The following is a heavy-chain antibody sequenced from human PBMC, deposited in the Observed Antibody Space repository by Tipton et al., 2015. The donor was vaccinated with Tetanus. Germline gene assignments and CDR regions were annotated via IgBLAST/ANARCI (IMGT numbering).Heavy chain of an antibody. CDR2: IYHSGTT. Sequence: TLSLTCTVSGGSINSDNWWSWVRQSPGTGLEWIGEIYHSGTTNYNPSLKSRVTISVDKSKKQFSLNLTSVTAADTAFYYCARQSCSGGSCRFDPWGQGTLVTVSS. D-gene: IGHD2-15*01. CDR1: GGSINSDNW. V-gene: IGHV4-4*02. J-gene: IGHJ5*02. CDR3: ARQSCSGGSCRFDP.